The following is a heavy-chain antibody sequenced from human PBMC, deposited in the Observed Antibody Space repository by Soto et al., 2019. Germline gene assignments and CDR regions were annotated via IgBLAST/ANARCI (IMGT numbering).Heavy chain of an antibody. CDR1: GFTFSSYS. V-gene: IGHV3-48*01. Sequence: GGSLRLSCAASGFTFSSYSMNWVRQAPGKGLEWVSYISSSSSTIYYADSVKGRFTISRDNAKNSLYLQMNSLRAEDTAVYYCARQNKFPSVVSATSWFDPWGQGTLVTVSS. CDR3: ARQNKFPSVVSATSWFDP. CDR2: ISSSSSTI. J-gene: IGHJ5*02. D-gene: IGHD2-15*01.